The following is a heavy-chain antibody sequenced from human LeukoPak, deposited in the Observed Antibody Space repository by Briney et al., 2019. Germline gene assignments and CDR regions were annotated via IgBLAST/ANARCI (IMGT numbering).Heavy chain of an antibody. CDR2: IYGSGST. J-gene: IGHJ6*03. V-gene: IGHV4-61*01. CDR1: GGSISSGSYY. Sequence: SETLSLTCTVSGGSISSGSYYWTWIRQPPGKGLECIGYIYGSGSTNYNPSLKRRVAISVDTSKNQFSLKLTSVTAADTAVYYCARADHGYMDVWGKRTTVTVSS. CDR3: ARADHGYMDV.